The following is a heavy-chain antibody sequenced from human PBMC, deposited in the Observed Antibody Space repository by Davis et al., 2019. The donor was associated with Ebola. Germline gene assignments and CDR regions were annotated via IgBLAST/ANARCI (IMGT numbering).Heavy chain of an antibody. CDR2: MYYSGRT. CDR3: AGTKDGYANFAY. J-gene: IGHJ4*02. D-gene: IGHD5-24*01. V-gene: IGHV4-59*11. Sequence: SETLSLTCTVSGGSISSHYWSWIRQPPGKGLEWIGYMYYSGRTKYNPSLKSRVTISEDTSKNQFSLKLRSVTAADTAIYYCAGTKDGYANFAYWGQGTLVTVSS. CDR1: GGSISSHY.